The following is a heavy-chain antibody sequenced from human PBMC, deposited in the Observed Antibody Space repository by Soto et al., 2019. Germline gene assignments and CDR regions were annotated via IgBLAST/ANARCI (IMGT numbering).Heavy chain of an antibody. CDR2: ISSSGSTI. CDR3: ARGIAVMVAALYSSNLFNA. CDR1: GFSFRSYE. D-gene: IGHD2-15*01. J-gene: IGHJ5*02. V-gene: IGHV3-48*03. Sequence: LRLSFAASGFSFRSYEMNWGRQAAGKGLEWGSYISSSGSTIYYADSVKGRSTISRDNAKNSLYLQMNSLRAEDTAVYYCARGIAVMVAALYSSNLFNAWGQRTPVTVTS.